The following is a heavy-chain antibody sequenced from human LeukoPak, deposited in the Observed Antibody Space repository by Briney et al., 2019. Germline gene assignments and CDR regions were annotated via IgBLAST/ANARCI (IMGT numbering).Heavy chain of an antibody. D-gene: IGHD3-10*01. V-gene: IGHV4-59*01. CDR2: IYYSGST. CDR1: GGSISSYY. Sequence: SETLSLTCTVSGGSISSYYWSWIRQPPGKGLEWIGYIYYSGSTNYNPSLKSRVTISVDTSKNQFSLKLSSVTAADTAVYYCARAPGWFGELLLDYWGQGTLVTVSP. J-gene: IGHJ4*02. CDR3: ARAPGWFGELLLDY.